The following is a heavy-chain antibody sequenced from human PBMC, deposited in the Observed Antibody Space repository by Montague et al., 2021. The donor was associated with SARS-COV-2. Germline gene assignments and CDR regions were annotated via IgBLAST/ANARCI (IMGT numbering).Heavy chain of an antibody. CDR1: GDSMNNYY. CDR2: INYSGGT. D-gene: IGHD6-13*01. Sequence: SETLSLTCTVSGDSMNNYYWSWIRQPPGKGLEWIGYINYSGGTHYNPSLQSRVTLSKDTSKNQFSLRLTSVTAADTAMYFCAGAPIYRSSWYAYFDYWGQGTLVTVSS. J-gene: IGHJ4*02. CDR3: AGAPIYRSSWYAYFDY. V-gene: IGHV4-59*01.